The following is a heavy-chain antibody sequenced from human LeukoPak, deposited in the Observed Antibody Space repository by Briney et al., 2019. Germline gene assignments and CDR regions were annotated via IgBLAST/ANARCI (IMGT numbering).Heavy chain of an antibody. D-gene: IGHD4-17*01. V-gene: IGHV4-34*01. Sequence: PSETLSLTCAVYGGSFSGYYWSWIRQPPGKGLGWIGEINHSGSTNYNPSLKSRVTISVDTSKNQFSLKLSSVTAADTAVYYCARDPTVTTSGGIAFAIWGQGTMVTVSS. CDR2: INHSGST. CDR1: GGSFSGYY. J-gene: IGHJ3*02. CDR3: ARDPTVTTSGGIAFAI.